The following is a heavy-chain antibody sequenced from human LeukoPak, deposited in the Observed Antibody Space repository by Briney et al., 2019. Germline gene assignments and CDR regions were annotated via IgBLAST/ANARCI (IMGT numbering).Heavy chain of an antibody. Sequence: SETLSLTCTVSGGSISSSSYYWGWIRQPPRKGLEWIGSTYYSGSTYYNPSLKSRVTISVDTSKSQFSLNLSSVTAADTAVYYCARMTTVVTVDYWGQGTLVTVSS. D-gene: IGHD4-23*01. CDR1: GGSISSSSYY. CDR3: ARMTTVVTVDY. J-gene: IGHJ4*02. V-gene: IGHV4-39*07. CDR2: TYYSGST.